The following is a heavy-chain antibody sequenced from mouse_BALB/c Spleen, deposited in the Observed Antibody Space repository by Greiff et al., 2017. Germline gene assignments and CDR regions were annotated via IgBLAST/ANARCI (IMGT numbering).Heavy chain of an antibody. CDR2: INPSSGYT. CDR3: ARSDDYGSSPFAY. D-gene: IGHD1-1*01. Sequence: QVQLKQSAAELARPGASVKMSCKASGYTFTSYTMHWVKQRPGQGLEWIGYINPSSGYTEYNQKFKDKTTLTADKSSSTAYMQLSSLTSEDSAVYYCARSDDYGSSPFAYWGQGTLVTVSA. CDR1: GYTFTSYT. J-gene: IGHJ3*01. V-gene: IGHV1-4*02.